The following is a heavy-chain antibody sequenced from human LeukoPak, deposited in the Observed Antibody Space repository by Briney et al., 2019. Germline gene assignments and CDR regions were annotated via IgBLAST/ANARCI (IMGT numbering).Heavy chain of an antibody. J-gene: IGHJ4*02. CDR2: IYYSGST. CDR3: ARRSVASSGWDY. CDR1: GVSISSYY. V-gene: IGHV4-59*08. Sequence: SETLSLTCTVSGVSISSYYWSWIRQPPGKGLEWIGYIYYSGSTNYNPSLKSRVTISVDTSKNQFSLKLTSVTAADTAVYYCARRSVASSGWDYWGQGTLVTVSS. D-gene: IGHD6-19*01.